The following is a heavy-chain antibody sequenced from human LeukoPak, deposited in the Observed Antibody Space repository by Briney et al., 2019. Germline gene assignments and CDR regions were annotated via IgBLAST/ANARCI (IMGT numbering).Heavy chain of an antibody. J-gene: IGHJ4*02. CDR1: GYTFTSYA. Sequence: ASVKVSCKASGYTFTSYAMNWVRQAPGQGLEWMGWIDTNTGNPTYAQGFTGRFVFSLDTSVSTAYLQISSLKAEDTAVYYCARPSDYGDYTSDWDYWGQGTLVTVSS. D-gene: IGHD4-17*01. CDR2: IDTNTGNP. CDR3: ARPSDYGDYTSDWDY. V-gene: IGHV7-4-1*02.